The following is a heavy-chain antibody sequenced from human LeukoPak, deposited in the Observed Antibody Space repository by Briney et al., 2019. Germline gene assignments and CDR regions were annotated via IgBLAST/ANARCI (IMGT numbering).Heavy chain of an antibody. D-gene: IGHD2-15*01. CDR1: GFTFSSYA. CDR3: AKIVQSTAYCSGGSCYGPTSVSYYMDV. V-gene: IGHV3-23*01. J-gene: IGHJ6*03. Sequence: GGSLRLSCAASGFTFSSYAMSWVRQAPGKGLEWVSAISGSGGSTYYADSVKGRFTISRDNSKNTLYLQMNSLRAEDTAVYYCAKIVQSTAYCSGGSCYGPTSVSYYMDVWGKGTTVTVSS. CDR2: ISGSGGST.